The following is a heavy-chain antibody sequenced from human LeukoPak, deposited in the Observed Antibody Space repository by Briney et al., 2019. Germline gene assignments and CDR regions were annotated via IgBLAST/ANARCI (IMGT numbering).Heavy chain of an antibody. J-gene: IGHJ5*02. V-gene: IGHV1-2*02. CDR1: GYTFTGYY. D-gene: IGHD3-16*01. Sequence: VASVKVSCKASGYTFTGYYMHWVRQAPGQGLEWMGWINPNSGGTNYAQKFQGRVTMTRDTSISTAYMELSRLRSDDTAVYYCARDWDDYVWGSYYWFDPWGQGTLVTVSS. CDR3: ARDWDDYVWGSYYWFDP. CDR2: INPNSGGT.